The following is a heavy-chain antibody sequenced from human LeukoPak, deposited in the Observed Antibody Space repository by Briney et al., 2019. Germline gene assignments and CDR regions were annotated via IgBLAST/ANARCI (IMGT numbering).Heavy chain of an antibody. D-gene: IGHD3-9*01. CDR1: GFTFSSYS. J-gene: IGHJ6*03. CDR3: AREKLRYFDWVDYYYMDV. V-gene: IGHV3-21*01. Sequence: PGGSLRLSCAASGFTFSSYSMNWVRQAPGKGLEWASSISSSSSYIYYADSVKGRFTISRDNAKNSLYLQMNSLRAEDTAVYYCAREKLRYFDWVDYYYMDVWGKGTTVTVSS. CDR2: ISSSSSYI.